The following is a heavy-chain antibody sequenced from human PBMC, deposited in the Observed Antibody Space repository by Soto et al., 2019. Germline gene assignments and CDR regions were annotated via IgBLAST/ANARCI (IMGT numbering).Heavy chain of an antibody. D-gene: IGHD6-19*01. CDR3: ARDSEGAGYFDY. CDR1: GFTFSRHG. Sequence: QVQLVESGGGAVQPGRSLRLSCAASGFTFSRHGMHWVRQAPGKGLEWVAVIWYDGSDRYYADSVKGRFTISRDNSKNTLYLQMNSLRAEDTAVYYCARDSEGAGYFDYWGQGTLVTVSS. CDR2: IWYDGSDR. V-gene: IGHV3-33*01. J-gene: IGHJ4*02.